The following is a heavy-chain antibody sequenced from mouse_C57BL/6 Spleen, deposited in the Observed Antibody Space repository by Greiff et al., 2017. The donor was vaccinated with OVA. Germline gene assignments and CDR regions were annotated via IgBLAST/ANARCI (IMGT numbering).Heavy chain of an antibody. CDR2: INPGSGGT. Sequence: QVQLQQSGAELVRPGTSVKVSCKASGYAFTNYLIEWVKQRPGQGLEWIGVINPGSGGTNYNEKFKGKATLTADKSSSTAYMQLSSLTSEDSAVYVCARRDSSGYWFAYWGQGTLVTVSA. CDR3: ARRDSSGYWFAY. D-gene: IGHD3-2*02. V-gene: IGHV1-54*01. CDR1: GYAFTNYL. J-gene: IGHJ3*01.